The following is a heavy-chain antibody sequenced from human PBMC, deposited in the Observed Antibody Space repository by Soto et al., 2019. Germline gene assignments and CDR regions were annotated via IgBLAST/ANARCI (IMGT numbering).Heavy chain of an antibody. CDR3: VRDARDYASEFDF. D-gene: IGHD4-17*01. CDR1: GFSFNTKW. J-gene: IGHJ4*02. Sequence: GGSLRLSCTASGFSFNTKWMSWVRQAPGRGLEWLADIKEDGSQIYYVDSVKGRFTISRENARNSLYLQMNSLRVEDMAVYYCVRDARDYASEFDFWGQGTRVTVSS. CDR2: IKEDGSQI. V-gene: IGHV3-7*01.